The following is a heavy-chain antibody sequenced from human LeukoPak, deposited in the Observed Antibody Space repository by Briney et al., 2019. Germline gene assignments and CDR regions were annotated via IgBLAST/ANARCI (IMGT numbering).Heavy chain of an antibody. D-gene: IGHD5-18*01. CDR1: GYTFTGYY. CDR3: ARIGTMDTAMVKGAFDI. J-gene: IGHJ3*02. V-gene: IGHV1-2*02. CDR2: INPNSGGT. Sequence: GASVKVSCKASGYTFTGYYMHWVRQAPGQGLEWMGWINPNSGGTNYAQKFQGRVTMTRDTSISTAYMELSRLRSDDTAVYYCARIGTMDTAMVKGAFDIWGQGTMVTVSS.